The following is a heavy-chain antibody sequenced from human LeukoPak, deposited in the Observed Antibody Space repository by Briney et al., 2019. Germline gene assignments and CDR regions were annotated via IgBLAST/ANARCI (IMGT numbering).Heavy chain of an antibody. D-gene: IGHD3-16*02. V-gene: IGHV4-34*01. Sequence: SETLSLTCAVYGGSFSGYYWSWIRQPPGKGPEWIGEINHSGSTNYNPSLKTRVTISVDTSKNQFSLKLSSMTAADTAVYYCARGSGIWGSYRSHRFDPWGQGTLITVSS. J-gene: IGHJ5*02. CDR1: GGSFSGYY. CDR2: INHSGST. CDR3: ARGSGIWGSYRSHRFDP.